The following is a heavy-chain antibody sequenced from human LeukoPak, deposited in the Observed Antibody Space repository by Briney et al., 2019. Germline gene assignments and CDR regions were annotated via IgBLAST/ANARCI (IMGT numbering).Heavy chain of an antibody. Sequence: ASVKVSCKASGYTFTGYYMHWVRQAPGQGLECMGWINPNSGGTNYAQKFQGRVTMTRDTSISTAYMELSRLRSDDTAVYYCARGVRYYDFWSGSSLNLDYWGQGTLVTVSS. CDR3: ARGVRYYDFWSGSSLNLDY. J-gene: IGHJ4*02. CDR1: GYTFTGYY. V-gene: IGHV1-2*02. D-gene: IGHD3-3*01. CDR2: INPNSGGT.